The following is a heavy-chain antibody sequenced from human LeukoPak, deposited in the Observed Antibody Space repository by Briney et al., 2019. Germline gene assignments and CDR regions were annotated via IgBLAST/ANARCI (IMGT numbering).Heavy chain of an antibody. J-gene: IGHJ4*02. CDR3: ARGPGWNYFDY. D-gene: IGHD6-19*01. Sequence: GGSLRLSCAASGFTFSTYSMNWVRQAPGKGLEWVSVFYSGGSTYYADSVKGRFTISRDNSKNTLYFQMNSLRAEDTAVYYCARGPGWNYFDYWGQGTLVTASS. CDR1: GFTFSTYS. V-gene: IGHV3-66*01. CDR2: FYSGGST.